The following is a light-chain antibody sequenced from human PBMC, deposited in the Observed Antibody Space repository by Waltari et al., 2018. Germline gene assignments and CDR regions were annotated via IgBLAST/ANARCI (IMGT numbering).Light chain of an antibody. CDR2: GAS. J-gene: IGKJ1*01. CDR1: QSVSRT. Sequence: EIVLTQSPGTLSLSPGERATLPCRASQSVSRTLAWYQQKPGQAPKLLIYGASIRATGIPDRFTGSGSGTDFSLTISSLEPEDFAIYFCQHYVRLPATFGQGTKVEIK. V-gene: IGKV3-20*01. CDR3: QHYVRLPAT.